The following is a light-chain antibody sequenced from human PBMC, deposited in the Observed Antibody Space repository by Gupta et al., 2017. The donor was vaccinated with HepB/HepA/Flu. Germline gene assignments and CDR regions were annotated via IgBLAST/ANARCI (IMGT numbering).Light chain of an antibody. CDR1: SSDVGGYHS. Sequence: QSALTQPPPVSGSPGQSVPLSFTRPSSDVGGYHSVSGNQQHAANHPKLMIYDVRKTPSGVPDRFSGSKSGNTAPLTISGLKAEDEANYYCGSDAGSCVFGTGTKVTVL. J-gene: IGLJ1*01. V-gene: IGLV2-11*01. CDR3: GSDAGSCV. CDR2: DVR.